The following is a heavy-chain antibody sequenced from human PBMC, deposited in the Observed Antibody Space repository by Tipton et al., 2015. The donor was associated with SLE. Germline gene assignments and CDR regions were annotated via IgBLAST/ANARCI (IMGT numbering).Heavy chain of an antibody. Sequence: TLSLTCAVHGGSFNGYYWSWIRQPPGKGLEWIGEISHSGSTNYNPSLKSRVTISVDTSKNQFSLKLSSVTAADTAVYYCARGRSYSSSSSDFDYWGQGTLVTVSS. CDR3: ARGRSYSSSSSDFDY. D-gene: IGHD6-6*01. J-gene: IGHJ4*02. V-gene: IGHV4-34*01. CDR2: ISHSGST. CDR1: GGSFNGYY.